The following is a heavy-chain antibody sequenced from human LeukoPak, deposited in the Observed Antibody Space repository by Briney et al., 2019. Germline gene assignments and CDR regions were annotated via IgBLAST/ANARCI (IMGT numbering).Heavy chain of an antibody. CDR1: GGTFSSYA. J-gene: IGHJ4*02. CDR3: ARDSSGYYHHYFDY. CDR2: IIPIFGTA. D-gene: IGHD3-22*01. Sequence: ASVKVSCKASGGTFSSYAISWVLQAPGQGLEWMGGIIPIFGTANYAQKFQGRVTITTDESTSTAYMELSSLRSEDTAVYYCARDSSGYYHHYFDYWGQGTLVTVSS. V-gene: IGHV1-69*05.